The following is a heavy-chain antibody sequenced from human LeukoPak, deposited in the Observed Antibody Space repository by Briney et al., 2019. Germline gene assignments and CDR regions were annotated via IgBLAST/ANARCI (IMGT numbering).Heavy chain of an antibody. CDR2: INHSGST. V-gene: IGHV4-34*01. CDR3: ARGGPSSGPYSSGWYSPLFAEPWFDP. CDR1: GGSFSGYY. J-gene: IGHJ5*02. D-gene: IGHD6-19*01. Sequence: SETLSLTCAVYGGSFSGYYWSWIRQPPGKGLEWIWEINHSGSTTYNPSLKSRVTISVDTSKNQFSLKLSSVTAADTAVYYCARGGPSSGPYSSGWYSPLFAEPWFDPWGQGTLVTVSS.